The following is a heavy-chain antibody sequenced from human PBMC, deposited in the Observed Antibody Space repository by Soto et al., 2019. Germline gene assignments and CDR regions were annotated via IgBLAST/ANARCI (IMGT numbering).Heavy chain of an antibody. CDR1: GFTFSSYS. J-gene: IGHJ6*02. V-gene: IGHV3-21*01. D-gene: IGHD2-2*01. Sequence: EVQLVESGGGLVKPGGSLRLSCAASGFTFSSYSMNWVRQAPGKGLEWVSSISSXSSYIYYADSVKGRFTISRDNAKNSLYLQMNSLRAEDTAVYYCARDVVPAASYYYYGMDVWGQGTTVTVSS. CDR2: ISSXSSYI. CDR3: ARDVVPAASYYYYGMDV.